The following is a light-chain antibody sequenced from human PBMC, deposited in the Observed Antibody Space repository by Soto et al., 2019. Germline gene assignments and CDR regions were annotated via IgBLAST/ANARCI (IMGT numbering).Light chain of an antibody. CDR2: KAS. CDR1: QSISSW. V-gene: IGKV1-5*03. CDR3: QHYGSSSPWT. Sequence: DIQMTQSPSTLSASVGDRVTITCRASQSISSWLAWYQQKPGKAPKLLIYKASSLETGVPSRFSGSGSGTEFTLITSSLQPDDFASYYCQHYGSSSPWTFGQGTKVEIK. J-gene: IGKJ1*01.